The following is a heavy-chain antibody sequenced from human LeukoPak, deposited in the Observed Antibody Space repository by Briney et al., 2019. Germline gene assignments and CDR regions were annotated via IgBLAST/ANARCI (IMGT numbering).Heavy chain of an antibody. CDR2: ISYDGTNK. CDR1: GFTFSSYA. CDR3: ARGRSGTNMIAVVRMDV. D-gene: IGHD3-22*01. V-gene: IGHV3-30-3*01. J-gene: IGHJ6*04. Sequence: GGSLRLSRAASGFTFSSYAMHWVRQAPGKGLEWVTVISYDGTNKYYADSVKGRFTISRDNSKNTLYLQMNSLRIEDTAVYYCARGRSGTNMIAVVRMDVWGKGTTVTVSS.